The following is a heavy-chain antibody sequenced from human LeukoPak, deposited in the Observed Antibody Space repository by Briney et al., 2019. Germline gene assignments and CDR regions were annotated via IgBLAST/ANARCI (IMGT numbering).Heavy chain of an antibody. CDR2: INPNSGGT. V-gene: IGHV1-2*02. CDR1: GFIFTGYY. CDR3: ARERYYDSSASSFDY. Sequence: ASVKVSCKASGFIFTGYYMHWVRQAPGQGLEWMGWINPNSGGTNYAQKFQGRVTMTRDTSITTAYMEVSRLRSDDTAVYYCARERYYDSSASSFDYWGQGTLVTVSS. D-gene: IGHD3-22*01. J-gene: IGHJ4*02.